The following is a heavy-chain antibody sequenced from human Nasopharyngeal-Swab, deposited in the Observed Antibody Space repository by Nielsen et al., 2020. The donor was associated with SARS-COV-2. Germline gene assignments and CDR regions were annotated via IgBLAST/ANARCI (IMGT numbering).Heavy chain of an antibody. V-gene: IGHV3-15*01. Sequence: VRQMPGKGLEWVGRIKSKTDGGTTDYAAPVKGRFTISRDDSKNTLYLQMNSLKTEDTAVYYCTTDLGSSGWYSGVGYWGQGTRVTVSS. CDR3: TTDLGSSGWYSGVGY. J-gene: IGHJ4*02. D-gene: IGHD6-19*01. CDR2: IKSKTDGGTT.